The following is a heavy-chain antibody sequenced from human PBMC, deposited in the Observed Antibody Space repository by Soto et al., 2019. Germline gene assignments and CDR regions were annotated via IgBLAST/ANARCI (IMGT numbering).Heavy chain of an antibody. V-gene: IGHV4-61*08. CDR1: GGSISSDGYS. J-gene: IGHJ6*02. Sequence: SETLSLTCAVSGGSISSDGYSWSWIRQSPGKGLEWIAYMHHSGSTNYNPSLKSRVTVSVDTSKNQFSLKLSSVTAADTAVYYCASSNIAAAGFYYYGMDVWGRGTTVTVSS. D-gene: IGHD6-13*01. CDR3: ASSNIAAAGFYYYGMDV. CDR2: MHHSGST.